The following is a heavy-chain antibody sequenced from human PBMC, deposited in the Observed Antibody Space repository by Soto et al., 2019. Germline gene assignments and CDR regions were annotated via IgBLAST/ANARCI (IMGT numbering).Heavy chain of an antibody. CDR2: ISAYNGNT. CDR3: SRGGRHDSSGYYLPFSGMDV. J-gene: IGHJ6*02. CDR1: GYTFTSYG. V-gene: IGHV1-18*01. Sequence: ASVKVSCKASGYTFTSYGISWVRQAPGQGLEWMGWISAYNGNTNYAQKLQGRVTMTTDTSTSTAYMELRSLRSDDTAVYYCSRGGRHDSSGYYLPFSGMDVWGQGTTVTVSS. D-gene: IGHD3-22*01.